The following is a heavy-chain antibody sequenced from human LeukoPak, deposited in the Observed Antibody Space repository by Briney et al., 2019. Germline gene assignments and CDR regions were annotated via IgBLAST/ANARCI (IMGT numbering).Heavy chain of an antibody. V-gene: IGHV3-30*02. J-gene: IGHJ5*02. Sequence: GGSLRLSCAASGFTFSSYGMHWVRQAPGKGLEWVAFIRYDGSNKYYADSVKGRFTISRDNSKNTLHLQMNSLRAEDTAVYYCAAPPGQQLVGVDPWGQGTLVTVSS. CDR2: IRYDGSNK. D-gene: IGHD6-13*01. CDR1: GFTFSSYG. CDR3: AAPPGQQLVGVDP.